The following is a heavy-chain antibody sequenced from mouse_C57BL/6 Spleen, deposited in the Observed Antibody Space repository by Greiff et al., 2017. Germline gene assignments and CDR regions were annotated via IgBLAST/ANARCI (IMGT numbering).Heavy chain of an antibody. CDR3: TRLDYALPGAMDY. CDR1: GYTFTDYG. J-gene: IGHJ4*01. D-gene: IGHD1-1*02. V-gene: IGHV1-15*01. Sequence: VQLQQSGAELVRPGASVTLSCKASGYTFTDYGMHWVKQTPVHGLEWIGAIDPETGGTAYNQKFKGKAILTADKSSSTAYMELRSLTSEDSAVYYCTRLDYALPGAMDYWGQGTSVTVSS. CDR2: IDPETGGT.